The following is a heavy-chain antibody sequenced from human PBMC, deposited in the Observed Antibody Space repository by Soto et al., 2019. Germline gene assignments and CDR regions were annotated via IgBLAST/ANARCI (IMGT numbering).Heavy chain of an antibody. V-gene: IGHV4-59*01. CDR1: GGSISSYY. Sequence: QVQLQESDPGLVKPSETLSLTCTVSGGSISSYYWSWIRQPPGKGLEWIGYIYYSGSTNYNPSLKSRVTISVDTSKNQFSLKLSSVTAADTAVYYCARVGVTRSVYYFDYWGQGTLVTVSS. J-gene: IGHJ4*02. CDR3: ARVGVTRSVYYFDY. D-gene: IGHD2-21*02. CDR2: IYYSGST.